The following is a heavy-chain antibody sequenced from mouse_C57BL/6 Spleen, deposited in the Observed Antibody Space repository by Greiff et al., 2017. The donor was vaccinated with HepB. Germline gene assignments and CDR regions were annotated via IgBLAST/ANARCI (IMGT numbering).Heavy chain of an antibody. D-gene: IGHD2-5*01. CDR3: ARSSNYVRWFAY. CDR2: IHPKSGST. J-gene: IGHJ3*01. CDR1: GYTFTSYW. Sequence: QVQLQQPGAELVKPGASVKLSCKASGYTFTSYWMHWVKQRPGQGLEWIGMIHPKSGSTNYNEKFKSKATLTVDKSSSTAYMQLSSLTSEDSAVYYCARSSNYVRWFAYWGQGTLVTVSA. V-gene: IGHV1-64*01.